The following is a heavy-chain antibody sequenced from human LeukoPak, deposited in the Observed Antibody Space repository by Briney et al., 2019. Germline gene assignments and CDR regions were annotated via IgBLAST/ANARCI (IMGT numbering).Heavy chain of an antibody. Sequence: SETLSLTCTVSGGSISSYYWSWIRQPPGKGLEWIGYIYYSGSTNYNPSLKSRVTISVDTSKNQFSLKLSSVTAADTAVYYCVRHTPWDGYHVRGQGTLVTVSS. CDR2: IYYSGST. J-gene: IGHJ4*02. V-gene: IGHV4-59*08. CDR1: GGSISSYY. CDR3: VRHTPWDGYHV. D-gene: IGHD5-24*01.